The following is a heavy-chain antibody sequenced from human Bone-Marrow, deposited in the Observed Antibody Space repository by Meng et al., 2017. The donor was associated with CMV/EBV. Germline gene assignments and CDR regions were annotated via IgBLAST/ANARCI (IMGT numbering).Heavy chain of an antibody. Sequence: GGSLRLSCAASGFTFDDYAMHWVRQAPGKGLEWVSGISWNSGSIGYADSVKGRFTISRDNAKNSLYLQMNNLRSEDTALYFCAKLQGSKDYWGQGTVVTVSS. CDR3: AKLQGSKDY. J-gene: IGHJ4*02. CDR1: GFTFDDYA. V-gene: IGHV3-9*01. CDR2: ISWNSGSI.